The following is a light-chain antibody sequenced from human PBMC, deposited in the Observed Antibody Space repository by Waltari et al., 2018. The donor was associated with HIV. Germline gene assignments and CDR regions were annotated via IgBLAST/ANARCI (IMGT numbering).Light chain of an antibody. V-gene: IGLV1-51*01. Sequence: QSVLTQPPSVSAAPGQKVTISCSGTISNIGKNYVSWYQQLPGTAPKLLIYDNNKRPSGIPDRVSGSKSGTSATLGITGLQAGDEADYFCGTWDSSLSAVVFGGGTLLTVL. CDR1: ISNIGKNY. CDR2: DNN. CDR3: GTWDSSLSAVV. J-gene: IGLJ2*01.